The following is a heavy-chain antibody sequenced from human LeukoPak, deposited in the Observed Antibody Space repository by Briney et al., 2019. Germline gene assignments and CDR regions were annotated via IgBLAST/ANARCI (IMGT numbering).Heavy chain of an antibody. Sequence: GASVKVSCKASGYTFTNYAMNWVRQAPGQGLEWMGIINPTGGSTTYAQKFQGRVTMTRDTSTSTVYMELSSLRSDDTAVYYCARTAARRFDYWGQGTLVTVSS. J-gene: IGHJ4*02. CDR2: INPTGGST. V-gene: IGHV1-46*01. CDR3: ARTAARRFDY. D-gene: IGHD6-6*01. CDR1: GYTFTNYA.